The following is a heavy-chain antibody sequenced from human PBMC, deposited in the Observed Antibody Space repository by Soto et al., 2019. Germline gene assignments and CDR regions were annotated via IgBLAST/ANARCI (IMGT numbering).Heavy chain of an antibody. J-gene: IGHJ4*02. Sequence: PSETLSLTCAVSGGSISSGGYSWSWIRQPPGKGLEWIGYIYHSGSTYYNPSLKSRVTISVDTSKNQFSLKLSSVTAADTAVYYCASLGYCISTSCYAFDYWGQGTLVTVSS. V-gene: IGHV4-30-2*01. CDR2: IYHSGST. CDR3: ASLGYCISTSCYAFDY. D-gene: IGHD2-2*01. CDR1: GGSISSGGYS.